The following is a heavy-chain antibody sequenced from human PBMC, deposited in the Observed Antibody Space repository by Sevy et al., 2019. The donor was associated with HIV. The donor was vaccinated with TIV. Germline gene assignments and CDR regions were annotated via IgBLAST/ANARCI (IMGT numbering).Heavy chain of an antibody. CDR3: AREMGWELRDAFDI. CDR2: ISYDGSNK. D-gene: IGHD1-26*01. Sequence: GGSLRLSCAASGFTFSSYAMHWVRQAPGKGLEWVAVISYDGSNKYYAHSVKGRFTISRDNSKNTLYLQMNSLRAEDTAVYYCAREMGWELRDAFDIWGQGTMVTVSS. CDR1: GFTFSSYA. V-gene: IGHV3-30-3*01. J-gene: IGHJ3*02.